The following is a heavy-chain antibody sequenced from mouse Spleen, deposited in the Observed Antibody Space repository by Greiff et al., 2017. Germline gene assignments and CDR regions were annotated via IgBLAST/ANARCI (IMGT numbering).Heavy chain of an antibody. CDR3: TRAPITTVKAYYFDY. V-gene: IGHV1-36*01. D-gene: IGHD1-1*01. Sequence: VQLQQSGPVLVKPGPSVKISCKASGFTFTDYYMHWVKQSHGKSLEWIGLVYPYNGGTSYNQKFKGKATLTVDTSSSTAYMELNSLTSEDSAVYYCTRAPITTVKAYYFDYWGQGTTLTVSS. CDR1: GFTFTDYY. J-gene: IGHJ2*01. CDR2: VYPYNGGT.